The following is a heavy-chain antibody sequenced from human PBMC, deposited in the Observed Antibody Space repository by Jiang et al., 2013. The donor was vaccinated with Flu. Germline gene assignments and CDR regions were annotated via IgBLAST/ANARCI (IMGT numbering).Heavy chain of an antibody. V-gene: IGHV1-2*02. CDR1: GYTFTGYY. CDR3: ARQMEPGGSRCGTDY. D-gene: IGHD3-10*01. J-gene: IGHJ4*02. Sequence: SGAEVKKPGASVKVSCKASGYTFTGYYMHWVRQAPGQGLEWMGWINPNSGGTNYAQKFQGRVTMTRDTSISTAYMELSRLRSDDTAVYYCARQMEPGGSRCGTDYWGQGNAGHRLL. CDR2: INPNSGGT.